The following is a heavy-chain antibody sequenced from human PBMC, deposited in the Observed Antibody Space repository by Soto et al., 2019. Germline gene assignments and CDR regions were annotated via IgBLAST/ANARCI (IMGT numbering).Heavy chain of an antibody. V-gene: IGHV3-33*01. Sequence: QVQLVESGGGVVQPGRSLRLSCAASGFTFSSYGMHWVRQAPGKGLEWVAVIWYDGSNKYYVDSVKGRFTISRDNSKNTLYLQMNSLRAEDTAVYYCARGSSGDDAFDIWGQGTMVTVSS. D-gene: IGHD3-22*01. CDR3: ARGSSGDDAFDI. CDR2: IWYDGSNK. CDR1: GFTFSSYG. J-gene: IGHJ3*02.